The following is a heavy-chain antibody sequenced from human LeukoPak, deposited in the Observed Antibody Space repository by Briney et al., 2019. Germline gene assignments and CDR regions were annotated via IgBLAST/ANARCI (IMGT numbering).Heavy chain of an antibody. Sequence: GGSLRLSCAASGFTFSGYAMSWVRQAPGKGLEWVSTISDNGGRTYYADSVKGRFTISRDNPKNTLFLQMNSLRAEDSAVYYCATDREGDPSAYYLVGGQGTLITVSS. CDR3: ATDREGDPSAYYLV. CDR1: GFTFSGYA. CDR2: ISDNGGRT. D-gene: IGHD3-22*01. V-gene: IGHV3-23*01. J-gene: IGHJ4*02.